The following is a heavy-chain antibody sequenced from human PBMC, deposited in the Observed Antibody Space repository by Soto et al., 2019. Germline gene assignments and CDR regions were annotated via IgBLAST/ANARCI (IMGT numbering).Heavy chain of an antibody. Sequence: TLSLTCAVSGGPITSGGYSWSWIRQPPGKGLEWIGYIYHSGGTYYNPSLKSRVTLSIDRTKKQFSLKLKSVTAADTAVYFCASTMTTSGWLDPWGQGTLVTVSS. CDR1: GGPITSGGYS. J-gene: IGHJ5*02. V-gene: IGHV4-30-2*01. CDR2: IYHSGGT. D-gene: IGHD4-17*01. CDR3: ASTMTTSGWLDP.